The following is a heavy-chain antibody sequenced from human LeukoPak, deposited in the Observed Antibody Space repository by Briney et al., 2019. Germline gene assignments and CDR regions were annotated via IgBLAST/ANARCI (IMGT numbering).Heavy chain of an antibody. CDR1: GGSISSSNW. CDR3: ARGRGEGWLRFPAPYYYDSSGYQPHDAFDI. CDR2: IYHSGST. D-gene: IGHD3-22*01. J-gene: IGHJ3*02. V-gene: IGHV4-4*02. Sequence: SETLSLTCAVSGGSISSSNWWSWVRQPPGKGLEWIGEIYHSGSTNYNPSLKSRVTISVDKSKNQFSLKLSSVTAADTAVYYCARGRGEGWLRFPAPYYYDSSGYQPHDAFDIWGQGTMVTVSS.